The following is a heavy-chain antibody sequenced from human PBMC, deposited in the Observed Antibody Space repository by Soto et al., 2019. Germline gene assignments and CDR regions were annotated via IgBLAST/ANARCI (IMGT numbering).Heavy chain of an antibody. D-gene: IGHD2-15*01. V-gene: IGHV3-33*01. CDR3: AREKDIVVVVATFDY. J-gene: IGHJ4*02. CDR2: IWYDGSNK. Sequence: QVQLVESGGGVVQPGRSLRLSCAASGFTFSSYGMHWVRQAPGKGLEWVAVIWYDGSNKYYADSVKGRFTISRDNSKNTLYLQMNSLRAEDTAVYYCAREKDIVVVVATFDYWGQGTLVTVSS. CDR1: GFTFSSYG.